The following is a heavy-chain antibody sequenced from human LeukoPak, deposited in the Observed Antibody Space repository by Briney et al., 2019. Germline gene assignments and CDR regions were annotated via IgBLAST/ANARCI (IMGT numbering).Heavy chain of an antibody. CDR1: GFTFSSHS. J-gene: IGHJ4*02. CDR3: ARDWGELLGGYFDY. D-gene: IGHD2-15*01. V-gene: IGHV3-21*01. CDR2: ISSSSSYI. Sequence: GGSLRLSCAASGFTFSSHSMNWVRQAPGKGLEWVSSISSSSSYIYYADSVKGRFTISRDNAKNSLYLQMNSLRAEDTAVYYCARDWGELLGGYFDYWGQGTLVTVSS.